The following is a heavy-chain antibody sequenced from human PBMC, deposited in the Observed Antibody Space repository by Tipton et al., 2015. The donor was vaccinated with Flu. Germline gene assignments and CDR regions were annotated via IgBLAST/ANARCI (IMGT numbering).Heavy chain of an antibody. J-gene: IGHJ6*02. V-gene: IGHV3-64*07. CDR2: ISSSGDNT. Sequence: VQLVQSGGGLVQPGRSLRLSCTGSGFTFGNYAVIWFRQAPGKGLEYVSAISSSGDNTYYADSVKGRFTISRDNSKNTLYLQMGSLRADDMAVYYCARGMNSGLVDVWGQGTTVTVSS. CDR1: GFTFGNYA. D-gene: IGHD2/OR15-2a*01. CDR3: ARGMNSGLVDV.